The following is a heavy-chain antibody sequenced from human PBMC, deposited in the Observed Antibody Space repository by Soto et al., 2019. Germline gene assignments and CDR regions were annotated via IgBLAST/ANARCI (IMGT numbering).Heavy chain of an antibody. CDR2: IGTAGDT. CDR1: GFTFSSYD. D-gene: IGHD3-22*01. CDR3: ARGKHRYITMIYYGMDV. Sequence: GGSLRLSCAASGFTFSSYDMHWVRQATGKGLEWVSAIGTAGDTYYPGSVKGRFTISRENAKNSLYLQMNTLRAEDTAVYYCARGKHRYITMIYYGMDVWGQGTTVTVPS. J-gene: IGHJ6*02. V-gene: IGHV3-13*01.